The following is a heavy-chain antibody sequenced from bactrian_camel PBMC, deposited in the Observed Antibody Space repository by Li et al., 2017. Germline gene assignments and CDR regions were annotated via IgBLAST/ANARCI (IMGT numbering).Heavy chain of an antibody. J-gene: IGHJ6*01. CDR1: GTIYSSYC. Sequence: VQLVESGGGWVQAGGSLRLSCAASGTIYSSYCMGWFRQAPEKEREGVAVIDNEGTIRYAASVKGRFTISRDNAKNTVYLQMNSLKSEDTALYYCATDRTDGWLLRRPNLAPSDFGYWGQGTQVTVS. V-gene: IGHV3S53*01. CDR3: ATDRTDGWLLRRPNLAPSDFGY. D-gene: IGHD2*01. CDR2: IDNEGTI.